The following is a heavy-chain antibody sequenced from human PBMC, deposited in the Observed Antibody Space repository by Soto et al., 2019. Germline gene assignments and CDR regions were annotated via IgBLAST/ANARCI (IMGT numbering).Heavy chain of an antibody. CDR3: ARVRWLVPRGYGMDV. CDR2: FSAYNGNT. CDR1: GYKVSDHG. J-gene: IGHJ6*02. V-gene: IGHV1-18*01. Sequence: XSVKALCKAAGYKVSDHGIKWVRPSPGQGLEWMGWFSAYNGNTNYAQKLQGRVTMPTDTSTSTAYMELRSLRSDDTAVYYCARVRWLVPRGYGMDVWGQGTTVTVSS. D-gene: IGHD6-19*01.